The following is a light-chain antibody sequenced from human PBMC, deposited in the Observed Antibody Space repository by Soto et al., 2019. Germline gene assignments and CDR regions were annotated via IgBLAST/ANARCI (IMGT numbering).Light chain of an antibody. CDR2: DVS. V-gene: IGLV2-14*01. Sequence: QSVLTQPASVSGSPGQSITISRTGTTSDVGRYNYVSWHQQHPGKAPKLLIFDVSNRPSGVSDRFSGSKSGNTASLTISGLQAEDEADYYCNSYTTGTTWVFGGGTKLTVL. CDR3: NSYTTGTTWV. CDR1: TSDVGRYNY. J-gene: IGLJ3*02.